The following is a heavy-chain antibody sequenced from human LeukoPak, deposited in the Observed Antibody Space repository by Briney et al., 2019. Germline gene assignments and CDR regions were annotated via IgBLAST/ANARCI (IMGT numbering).Heavy chain of an antibody. Sequence: PGGSLRLSCAASGFTLSSYSMNWVRQAPGKGREWVSSISSSSSYIYYADSVKGRFTISRDNAKNSLYLQMNSLRAEDTAVYYCARDRARQPKYSSSPSQHWGQGTLVTVSS. CDR1: GFTLSSYS. CDR2: ISSSSSYI. J-gene: IGHJ1*01. D-gene: IGHD6-6*01. CDR3: ARDRARQPKYSSSPSQH. V-gene: IGHV3-21*01.